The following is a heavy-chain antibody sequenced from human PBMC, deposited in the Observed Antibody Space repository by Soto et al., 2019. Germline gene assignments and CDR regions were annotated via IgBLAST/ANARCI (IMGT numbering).Heavy chain of an antibody. CDR3: AKDRYSGTYPTDFDN. CDR1: GFTFSSYG. Sequence: GGSLRLSCAGSGFTFSSYGIHWVRQAPGKGLEWVALISYDGGNEKYTESVKDRFTISRDDSHNVAYLQMSSLRTEDTAMYYCAKDRYSGTYPTDFDNRGQGSLVTVSS. D-gene: IGHD1-26*01. CDR2: ISYDGGNE. V-gene: IGHV3-30*18. J-gene: IGHJ4*02.